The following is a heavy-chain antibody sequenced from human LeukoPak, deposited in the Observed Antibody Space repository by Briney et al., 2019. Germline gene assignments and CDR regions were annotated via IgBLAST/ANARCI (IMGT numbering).Heavy chain of an antibody. Sequence: GESLKIPFKGLGYRFTNFWIGWVRQIPGKGLELMGIIYPGDSDTRYSPSFQGQVTTSADKSISTAYLQWSSLKASDTARYYWARRALTTGTTFFDYWGQGTLVTVSS. J-gene: IGHJ4*02. CDR3: ARRALTTGTTFFDY. D-gene: IGHD1-1*01. CDR2: IYPGDSDT. CDR1: GYRFTNFW. V-gene: IGHV5-51*01.